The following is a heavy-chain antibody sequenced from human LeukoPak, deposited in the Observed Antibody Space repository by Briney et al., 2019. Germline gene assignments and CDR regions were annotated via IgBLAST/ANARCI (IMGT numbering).Heavy chain of an antibody. CDR3: AREGVRGFQAVAGPFDY. CDR1: GGSLSGYY. V-gene: IGHV4-4*07. Sequence: SETLSLTCIVSGGSLSGYYCSWIRQPAGKGLEWIGRVYSSGSTNYNPSLKSRVTMSVDTSKNQFSLKLTSMTAADTAVYYCAREGVRGFQAVAGPFDYWGQGTLVTVSS. D-gene: IGHD6-19*01. CDR2: VYSSGST. J-gene: IGHJ4*02.